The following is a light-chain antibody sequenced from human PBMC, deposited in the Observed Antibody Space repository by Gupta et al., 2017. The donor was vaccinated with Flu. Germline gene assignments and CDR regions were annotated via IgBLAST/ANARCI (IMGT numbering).Light chain of an antibody. J-gene: IGKJ2*01. Sequence: DIVMTQSPASLAVSLGERATINCKTSHSVLYSSDNQNYLAWYQQKAGQPPKALIYWASTRESGVPDRFTGSGSGTDFTLTIDSLQAEDVAVYFCQQDYTTRRTFGQGTQLEIK. CDR2: WAS. CDR3: QQDYTTRRT. CDR1: HSVLYSSDNQNY. V-gene: IGKV4-1*01.